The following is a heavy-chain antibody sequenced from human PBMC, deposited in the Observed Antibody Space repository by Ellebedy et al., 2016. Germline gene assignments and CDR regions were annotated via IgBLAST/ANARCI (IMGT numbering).Heavy chain of an antibody. CDR1: GFTFSNYS. CDR3: ARGTYYYDSSGYACSS. CDR2: ISRSINYI. Sequence: GEPLKISCAASGFTFSNYSMNWVRQAPGKGLEWVSSISRSINYIYYADSVKGRFTISRDNAKNSLYLQMNSLRAEDTAVYYCARGTYYYDSSGYACSSWGQGTLVTVSS. V-gene: IGHV3-21*01. D-gene: IGHD3-22*01. J-gene: IGHJ5*02.